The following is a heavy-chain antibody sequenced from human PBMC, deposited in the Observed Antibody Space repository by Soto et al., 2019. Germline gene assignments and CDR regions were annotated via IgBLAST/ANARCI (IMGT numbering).Heavy chain of an antibody. CDR3: ARHTPAISISDH. J-gene: IGHJ4*02. V-gene: IGHV4-39*01. D-gene: IGHD2-15*01. CDR2: IYYSGST. CDR1: GGSISSSSYY. Sequence: QLQLQESGPGLVKPSETLSLTCTVSGGSISSSSYYWGWIRQPPGKGLEWIGSIYYSGSTYYNPSLKSRVXXXGXASKNQFSLKLSSVTAADTAVYYCARHTPAISISDHWGQGTLVTVSS.